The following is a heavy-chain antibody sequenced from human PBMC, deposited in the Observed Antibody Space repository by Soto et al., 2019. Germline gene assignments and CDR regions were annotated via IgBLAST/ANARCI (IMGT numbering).Heavy chain of an antibody. V-gene: IGHV4-59*01. J-gene: IGHJ6*02. D-gene: IGHD4-17*01. CDR1: GGSIISYY. Sequence: SETLSLTCTVSGGSIISYYWSWIRQPPGKGLEWIGYIYYSGSTNYNPSLKSRVTISVDTSKNQFSLKLSSVTAADTAVYYCARDSTVTTDGMDVWGQGTTVTVSS. CDR3: ARDSTVTTDGMDV. CDR2: IYYSGST.